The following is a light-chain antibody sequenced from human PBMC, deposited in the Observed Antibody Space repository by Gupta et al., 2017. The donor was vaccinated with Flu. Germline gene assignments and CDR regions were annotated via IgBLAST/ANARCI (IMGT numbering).Light chain of an antibody. Sequence: PSSLSASVGDRVTITWRASQDISNYLAWFQQKPGKAPKYLIYDASRLQSGVPSKFSGSGSGTDFTLTISSLQPEDFATYFCQQYKNYPLTFGGGTRVEIK. CDR3: QQYKNYPLT. CDR1: QDISNY. CDR2: DAS. V-gene: IGKV1-16*02. J-gene: IGKJ4*01.